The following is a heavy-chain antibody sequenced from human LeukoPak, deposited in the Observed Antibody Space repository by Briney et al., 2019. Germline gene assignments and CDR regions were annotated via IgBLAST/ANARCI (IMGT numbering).Heavy chain of an antibody. CDR2: ISYDGSNK. D-gene: IGHD6-13*01. V-gene: IGHV3-30-3*01. CDR3: ARGYSSSWSLYFDY. Sequence: GGSLRLSCAASGFTFSSYAMHWVRQAPGKGLEWVAVISYDGSNKYYADSVKGRFTISRDNSKNTLYLQMNSLRAEDTAVYYCARGYSSSWSLYFDYWGQGTPVTVSS. J-gene: IGHJ4*02. CDR1: GFTFSSYA.